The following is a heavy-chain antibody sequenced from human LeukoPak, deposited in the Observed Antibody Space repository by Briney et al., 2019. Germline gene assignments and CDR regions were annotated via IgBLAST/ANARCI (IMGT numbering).Heavy chain of an antibody. J-gene: IGHJ3*01. D-gene: IGHD2-21*02. V-gene: IGHV1-18*01. CDR1: GYTFTSYG. CDR3: ARDREHIVVVTATRDAFDV. CDR2: ISAYNGNT. Sequence: ASVKVSCKASGYTFTSYGISWVRQAPGQGLEWMGWISAYNGNTNYAQKLQGRVTMTTDTSTSTAYMELRSLRSEDTAVYYCARDREHIVVVTATRDAFDVWGQGTMVTVSS.